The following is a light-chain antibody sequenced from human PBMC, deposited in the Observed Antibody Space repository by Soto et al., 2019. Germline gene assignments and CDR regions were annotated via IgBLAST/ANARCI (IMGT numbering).Light chain of an antibody. CDR2: DVT. CDR1: TSDIGAYYY. J-gene: IGLJ1*01. V-gene: IGLV2-14*01. CDR3: SSYTTNISTPVV. Sequence: QSALTQPASVSGSPGQSITISCTGTTSDIGAYYYVSWYQQSPHKAPKLMIYDVTSRPSGISLRFSGSKSGNTASLTISGLQPEDEADYYCSSYTTNISTPVVFGTGTKLTVL.